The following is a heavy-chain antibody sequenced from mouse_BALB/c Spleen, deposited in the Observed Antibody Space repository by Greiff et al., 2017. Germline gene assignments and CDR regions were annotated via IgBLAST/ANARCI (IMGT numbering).Heavy chain of an antibody. CDR1: GFNIKDTY. CDR2: IDPANGNT. V-gene: IGHV14-3*02. Sequence: EVQRVESGAELVKPGASVKLSCTASGFNIKDTYMHWVKQRPEQGLEWIGRIDPANGNTKYDPKFQGKATITADTSSNTAYLQLSSLTSEDTAVYYCARTYGSYAMDYWGQGTAVTVSS. D-gene: IGHD1-1*01. J-gene: IGHJ4*01. CDR3: ARTYGSYAMDY.